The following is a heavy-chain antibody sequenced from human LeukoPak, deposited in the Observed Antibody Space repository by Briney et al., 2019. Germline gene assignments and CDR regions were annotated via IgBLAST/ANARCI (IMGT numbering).Heavy chain of an antibody. CDR1: GGSISSSSYY. Sequence: SETLSLTCTVSGGSISSSSYYWGWIRQPPGKGLEWIGSIYYSGSTYYSPSLKSRVTISVDTSKNQFSLKLSSVTAADTAVYYCARRELGYCSSTSCHSRGSYYFDYWGQGTLVTVSS. J-gene: IGHJ4*02. CDR3: ARRELGYCSSTSCHSRGSYYFDY. V-gene: IGHV4-39*01. D-gene: IGHD2-2*01. CDR2: IYYSGST.